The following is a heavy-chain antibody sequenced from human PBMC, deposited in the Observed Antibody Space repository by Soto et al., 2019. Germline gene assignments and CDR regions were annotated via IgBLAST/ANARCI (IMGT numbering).Heavy chain of an antibody. CDR3: VRVLGFRGFLAWSLDL. J-gene: IGHJ6*04. CDR2: INPNSGDT. CDR1: GYTFSGYY. V-gene: IGHV1-2*02. Sequence: ASVKVSYKASGYTFSGYYIHWVRQAPGQGLEWMGWINPNSGDTNYAQKFQGRVTMTRGTSITTAYMELSRLRSDDTAVYYCVRVLGFRGFLAWSLDLWGEGPAVTLAS. D-gene: IGHD3-3*01.